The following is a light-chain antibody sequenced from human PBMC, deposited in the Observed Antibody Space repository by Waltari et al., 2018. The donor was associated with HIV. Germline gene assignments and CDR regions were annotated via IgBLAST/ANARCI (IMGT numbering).Light chain of an antibody. CDR2: QDN. CDR1: EWGDKS. Sequence: YEVTQPPSVAVSPGQTANITCSGHEWGDKSTFGYQQRQGQSPLLIIYQDNTRPSGIPERFSASNSGHTATLTISGTLPMDEADYYCKAWGTSTSGVFGRGTKLTVL. CDR3: KAWGTSTSGV. J-gene: IGLJ2*01. V-gene: IGLV3-1*01.